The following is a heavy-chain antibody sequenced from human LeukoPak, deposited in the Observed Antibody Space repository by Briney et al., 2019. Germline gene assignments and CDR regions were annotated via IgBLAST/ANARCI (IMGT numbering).Heavy chain of an antibody. CDR1: GYTFTSYG. V-gene: IGHV1-18*01. Sequence: ASVKVSCKASGYTFTSYGISWVRQAPGQGLEWMGWISAYNGNTNYAQKLQGRVTMTTDTSTSTAYMELRSLRSDDTAVYYCARESDYYDSSGYGYRGQGTLVTVSS. D-gene: IGHD3-22*01. CDR3: ARESDYYDSSGYGY. J-gene: IGHJ4*02. CDR2: ISAYNGNT.